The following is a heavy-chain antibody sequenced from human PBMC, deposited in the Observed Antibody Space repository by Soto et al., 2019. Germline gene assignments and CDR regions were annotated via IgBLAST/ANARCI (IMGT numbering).Heavy chain of an antibody. D-gene: IGHD3-10*01. CDR3: ARFVLPYYGAGSYYDWPFYFDY. CDR2: IKQDGSEK. J-gene: IGHJ4*02. CDR1: GFTFSSYW. V-gene: IGHV3-7*01. Sequence: GGSLRLSCAASGFTFSSYWMSWVRQAPGKGLEWVANIKQDGSEKYYVDSVKGRFTISRDNAKNSLYLQMNSLRAEATAVYYCARFVLPYYGAGSYYDWPFYFDYWGQGTLVTVSS.